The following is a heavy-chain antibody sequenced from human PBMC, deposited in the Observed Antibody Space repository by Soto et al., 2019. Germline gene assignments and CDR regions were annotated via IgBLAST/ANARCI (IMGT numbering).Heavy chain of an antibody. CDR3: VRGGGGSLFDP. CDR1: GFTFGDSY. D-gene: IGHD2-15*01. Sequence: QVQLVESGGGLVPPGGSLRLSCAGSGFTFGDSYMSWIRQAPGKGLEWLSYISPGSRYPAYADSVTGRFTISRDNAKRALYLQMMSLTADDTAIYYWVRGGGGSLFDPWGEGTMVTVSS. J-gene: IGHJ5*02. CDR2: ISPGSRYP. V-gene: IGHV3-11*06.